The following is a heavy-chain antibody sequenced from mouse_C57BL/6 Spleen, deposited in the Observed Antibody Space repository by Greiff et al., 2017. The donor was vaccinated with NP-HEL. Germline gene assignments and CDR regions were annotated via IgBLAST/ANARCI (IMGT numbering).Heavy chain of an antibody. J-gene: IGHJ2*01. CDR3: ARLGYYCDY. Sequence: EVQLQQSGPELVKPGASVKISCKASGYTFTDYYMNWVKQSHGKSLEWIGDINPNNGGTSYNQKFKGKATLTVDKYSSTAYMELRSLTSEYSAVYYCARLGYYCDYWGQGTTLTVSS. D-gene: IGHD4-1*01. CDR1: GYTFTDYY. V-gene: IGHV1-26*01. CDR2: INPNNGGT.